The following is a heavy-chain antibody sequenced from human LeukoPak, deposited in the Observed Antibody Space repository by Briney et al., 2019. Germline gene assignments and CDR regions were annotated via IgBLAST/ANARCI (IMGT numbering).Heavy chain of an antibody. CDR2: IYPGYSDT. Sequence: GESLKISCKGSGYSFTSYWIGWVRQMPGKGLEGMGIIYPGYSDTRDSPSFQGQVTISADKSISTAYLQWSSLKASDTAMYYCARRRDSSGWYYYYGMDVWGQGTTVTVSS. CDR1: GYSFTSYW. CDR3: ARRRDSSGWYYYYGMDV. J-gene: IGHJ6*02. D-gene: IGHD6-19*01. V-gene: IGHV5-51*01.